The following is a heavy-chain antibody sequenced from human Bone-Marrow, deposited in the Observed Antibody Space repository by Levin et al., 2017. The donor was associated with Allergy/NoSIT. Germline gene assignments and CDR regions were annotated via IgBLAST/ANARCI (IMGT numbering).Heavy chain of an antibody. Sequence: PGGSLRLSCAGSGFNFGRFSMHWVRQAPGKGLEWVSLIRGDGSRSFYADSVKGRFTISRDNSKNSLYLDMSGLQLEDTAFYFCAKEASFGAWTTFDYWGQGTLVTVSS. CDR2: IRGDGSRS. D-gene: IGHD3-3*01. V-gene: IGHV3-43*01. J-gene: IGHJ4*02. CDR1: GFNFGRFS. CDR3: AKEASFGAWTTFDY.